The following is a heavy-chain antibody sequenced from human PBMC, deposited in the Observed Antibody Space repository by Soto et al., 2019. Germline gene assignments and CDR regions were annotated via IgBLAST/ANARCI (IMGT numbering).Heavy chain of an antibody. D-gene: IGHD3-10*01. V-gene: IGHV3-23*01. CDR3: AREFAPGSPNYDY. CDR2: FTRSGKT. J-gene: IGHJ4*02. Sequence: EVQLLESAGGLEQPGGSLRLSCAASGFTFSNYAMSWVRQAPGKGLEWVATFTRSGKTYYEDSVNGRFTISRDNSKNSLYLQMDSLRAEDTAVYYCAREFAPGSPNYDYWGLGTLVTVSS. CDR1: GFTFSNYA.